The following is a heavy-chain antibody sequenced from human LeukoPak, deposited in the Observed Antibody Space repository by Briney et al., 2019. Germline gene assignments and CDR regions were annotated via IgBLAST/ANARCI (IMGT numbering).Heavy chain of an antibody. V-gene: IGHV3-30*04. J-gene: IGHJ4*02. CDR1: GFTFSSYA. CDR2: ISYDGSNK. Sequence: GGSLRLSCAASGFTFSSYATHWVRQAPGKGLEWVAVISYDGSNKYYADSVKGRFTIYRDNSKNTLYLQMDSLRAEDPAVYYCARVMSTTVVTALDYWGQGTLVTVSS. D-gene: IGHD4-23*01. CDR3: ARVMSTTVVTALDY.